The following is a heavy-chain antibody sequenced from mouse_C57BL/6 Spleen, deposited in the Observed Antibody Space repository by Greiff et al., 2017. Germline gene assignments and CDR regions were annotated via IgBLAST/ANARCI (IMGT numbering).Heavy chain of an antibody. CDR3: ARKGDWAFFDY. Sequence: DVHLVESGGGLVKPGGSLKLSCAASGFTFSSYAMSWVRQTPEKRLEWVATISDGGSYTYYPDNVKGRFTISRDNAKNNLYLQMSHLKSEDTAMYYCARKGDWAFFDYWGQGTTLTVSS. D-gene: IGHD4-1*01. CDR2: ISDGGSYT. CDR1: GFTFSSYA. J-gene: IGHJ2*01. V-gene: IGHV5-4*01.